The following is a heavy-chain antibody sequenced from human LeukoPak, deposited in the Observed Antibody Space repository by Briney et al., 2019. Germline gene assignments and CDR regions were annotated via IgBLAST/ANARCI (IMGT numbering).Heavy chain of an antibody. J-gene: IGHJ4*02. CDR3: ARDLKMGYSSGRYSWGTGPSNDY. V-gene: IGHV1-18*04. CDR2: ISGYNGNT. CDR1: GYTFTRYY. D-gene: IGHD6-19*01. Sequence: GASVKVSCKASGYTFTRYYMHWVRQAPGQGLEWMGWISGYNGNTNYVQKFQGRVTMTTDTSTSTAYMELRSLRSDDTAVYYCARDLKMGYSSGRYSWGTGPSNDYWGQGTLVTVSS.